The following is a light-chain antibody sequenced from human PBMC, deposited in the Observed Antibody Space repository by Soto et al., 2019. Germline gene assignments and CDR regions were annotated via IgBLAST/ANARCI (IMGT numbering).Light chain of an antibody. CDR1: SSNIGAGYD. V-gene: IGLV1-40*01. Sequence: QSVLTQPPSVSGAPGQRVTISCTGSSSNIGAGYDVHWYQQLPGTAPKLLIYGNSNRPSGVPDRFSGSKSGTSASLVITGLQAEDEADYYCQSYDSSLSALFGTETKLTVL. CDR3: QSYDSSLSAL. J-gene: IGLJ1*01. CDR2: GNS.